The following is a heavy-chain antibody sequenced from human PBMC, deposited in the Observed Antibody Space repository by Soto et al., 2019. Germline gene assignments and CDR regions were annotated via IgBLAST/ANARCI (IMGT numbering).Heavy chain of an antibody. Sequence: EVQLVESGGVVVQPGGSLRLPCAASGFTFEDYTMHWVRQAPGKGLEWVSLISGDGGITYYADSVKGRFTISRDNSNNSLYLQMNSLRTEDTALYYCAKGSWGWAHNEYFQHWGQGTLVTVSS. CDR3: AKGSWGWAHNEYFQH. D-gene: IGHD7-27*01. J-gene: IGHJ1*01. V-gene: IGHV3-43*01. CDR1: GFTFEDYT. CDR2: ISGDGGIT.